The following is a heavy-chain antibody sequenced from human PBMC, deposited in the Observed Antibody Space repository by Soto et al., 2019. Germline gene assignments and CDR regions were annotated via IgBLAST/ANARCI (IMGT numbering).Heavy chain of an antibody. V-gene: IGHV3-33*01. CDR3: ALFLVIWLQLSAIVF. CDR2: IWYDGGNK. D-gene: IGHD1-1*01. Sequence: GGSLRLSCAASGFTFSSYGMHWVRQAPGKGLEWVAVIWYDGGNKYYADSVKGRFTISRDNSKNTLYLQMNSLRAEDTAVYYCALFLVIWLQLSAIVFWGQGTMVTVS. CDR1: GFTFSSYG. J-gene: IGHJ3*01.